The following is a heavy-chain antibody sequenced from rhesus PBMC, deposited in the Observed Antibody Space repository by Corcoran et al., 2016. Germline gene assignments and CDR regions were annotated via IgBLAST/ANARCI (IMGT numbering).Heavy chain of an antibody. J-gene: IGHJ4*01. CDR1: GGSISRNY. Sequence: QLQLQESGPGLVKPSEPLSVTCAVSGGSISRNYWSWIRQPPGQGLEWIVLIYGRGSSPNYNPSRKSRVTLSVDTSKNQLSLKLSSLTAADTAVYYCARPYIGDSGSYYYDYWGQGVLVTVSS. V-gene: IGHV4-169*01. CDR2: IYGRGSSP. CDR3: ARPYIGDSGSYYYDY. D-gene: IGHD3-16*01.